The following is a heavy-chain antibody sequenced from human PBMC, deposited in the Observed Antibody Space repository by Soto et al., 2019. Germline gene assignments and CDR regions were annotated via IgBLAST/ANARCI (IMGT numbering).Heavy chain of an antibody. J-gene: IGHJ6*02. CDR1: SASISSTNYR. D-gene: IGHD4-17*01. CDR3: ARAHYGDYGYGMDV. CDR2: IYYSGST. V-gene: IGHV4-39*02. Sequence: SETLYLTCTVSSASISSTNYRWGWIRQPPGKGLEWIGNIYYSGSTYYNPSLNSRVTVSVDTSKNQFSLKVTSVTAADTAVYYCARAHYGDYGYGMDVWGQGTTVT.